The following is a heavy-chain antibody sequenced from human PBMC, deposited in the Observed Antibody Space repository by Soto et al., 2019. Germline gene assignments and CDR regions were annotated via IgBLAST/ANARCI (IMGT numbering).Heavy chain of an antibody. V-gene: IGHV3-30*18. CDR3: AKDSWGYSNHGGRDYDHGMDV. CDR2: ISYDGSNG. D-gene: IGHD4-4*01. CDR1: GFTFSSFG. J-gene: IGHJ6*02. Sequence: QVQLVESGGGVVQPGRSLRLSCVASGFTFSSFGMHWVRQAPGKGLEWVAVISYDGSNGFYAESVKGRFIISRDNSKNTLCLQRNSLRSEDTAVYDCAKDSWGYSNHGGRDYDHGMDVWGQGTTVTVPS.